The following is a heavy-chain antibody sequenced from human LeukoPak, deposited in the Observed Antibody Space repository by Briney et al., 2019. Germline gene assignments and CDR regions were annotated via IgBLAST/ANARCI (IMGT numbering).Heavy chain of an antibody. CDR1: GFSFSDFA. CDR3: AKEVLTPRVGFDI. Sequence: GGSLRLSCAASGFSFSDFAMSWVPQAPGKGLEWVSGITFSGLTTLYADSVKGRFTVSRDNSKNTLYLQMNSLRAGDTAVYYCAKEVLTPRVGFDIWGQGTMVTGFS. CDR2: ITFSGLTT. J-gene: IGHJ3*02. V-gene: IGHV3-23*01. D-gene: IGHD3-9*01.